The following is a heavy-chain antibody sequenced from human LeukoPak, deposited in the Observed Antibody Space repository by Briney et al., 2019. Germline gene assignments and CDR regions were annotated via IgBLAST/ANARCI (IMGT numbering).Heavy chain of an antibody. CDR2: INPNSGGT. D-gene: IGHD3-22*01. J-gene: IGHJ5*02. CDR3: ARARDYYDSSGYYYVFNWFDP. V-gene: IGHV1-2*02. Sequence: GASVKVSCKASGYTFTGYYMHWVRQAPGQGLEWMGWINPNSGGTNYAQKFQGRVTMTRDTSISTAYMELSRLRSDDTAVYYCARARDYYDSSGYYYVFNWFDPWGQGTLVTVSS. CDR1: GYTFTGYY.